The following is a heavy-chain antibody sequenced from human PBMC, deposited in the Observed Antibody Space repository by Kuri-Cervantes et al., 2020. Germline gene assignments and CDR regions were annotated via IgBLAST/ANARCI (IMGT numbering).Heavy chain of an antibody. CDR1: GFNFSNYG. Sequence: GESLKISCAASGFNFSNYGMHWVRQAPGKGLEWVAIIWYDGSKKYYADSVKGRFTISRDNSKNTLYLQMNFLRAEDTAVYFCAKEFQVRDYYYYMDVWGKGTTVTVSS. CDR2: IWYDGSKK. CDR3: AKEFQVRDYYYYMDV. J-gene: IGHJ6*03. V-gene: IGHV3-33*06.